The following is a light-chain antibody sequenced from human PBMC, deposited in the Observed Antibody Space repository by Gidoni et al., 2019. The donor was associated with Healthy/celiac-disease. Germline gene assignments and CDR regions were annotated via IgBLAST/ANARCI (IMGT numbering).Light chain of an antibody. Sequence: DIVMTQSPDSLAVSLGERATINCKSSPSVLSSSNNKNYLAWYQQKPGQPPKLLIYWASTRESGVPDRFSGSGSGTDFTLTISSLQAADVAVYYCQQYYSPPLTFGGGTKVE. CDR3: QQYYSPPLT. CDR1: PSVLSSSNNKNY. V-gene: IGKV4-1*01. CDR2: WAS. J-gene: IGKJ4*01.